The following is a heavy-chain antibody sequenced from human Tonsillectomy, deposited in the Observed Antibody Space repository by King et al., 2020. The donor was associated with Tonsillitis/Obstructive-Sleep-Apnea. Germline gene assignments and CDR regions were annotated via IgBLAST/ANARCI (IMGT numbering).Heavy chain of an antibody. J-gene: IGHJ6*03. CDR2: IFSKDEK. V-gene: IGHV2-26*01. CDR3: ARIYHLLTPYYYYHYIDV. CDR1: GFSLSNARMG. D-gene: IGHD2-2*01. Sequence: VTLKESGPVLVKPTETLTLPCTVSGFSLSNARMGVSWIRQPPGKALEWLAHIFSKDEKSYSTSLQSRLTISKDTSKSQVVLTMTNMEPVDTATYYCARIYHLLTPYYYYHYIDVWGKGTTVTVSS.